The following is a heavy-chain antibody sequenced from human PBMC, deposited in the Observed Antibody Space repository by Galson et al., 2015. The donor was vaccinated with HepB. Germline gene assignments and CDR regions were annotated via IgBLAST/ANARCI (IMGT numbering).Heavy chain of an antibody. J-gene: IGHJ4*02. CDR1: GFTFSSYA. CDR3: AREDGVYYDSSGYYYFDY. D-gene: IGHD3-22*01. CDR2: ISYDGSNK. Sequence: SLRLSCAASGFTFSSYAMHWVRQAPGKGLEWVAVISYDGSNKYYADSVKGRFTISRDNSKNTLYLQMNSLRAEDTAVYYCAREDGVYYDSSGYYYFDYWGQGTLVTVSS. V-gene: IGHV3-30*04.